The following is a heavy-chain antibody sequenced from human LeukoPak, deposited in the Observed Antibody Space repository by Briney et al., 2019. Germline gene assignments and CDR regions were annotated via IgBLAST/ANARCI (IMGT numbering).Heavy chain of an antibody. CDR3: ARAVHYDILTGWEYYFDY. CDR1: GYTFTSYG. CDR2: ISAYNGNT. J-gene: IGHJ4*02. V-gene: IGHV1-18*01. D-gene: IGHD3-9*01. Sequence: ASVKVSCKASGYTFTSYGISWVRQAPGQGLEWMGWISAYNGNTNYAQKHQGRITMTTDTSTSTAYMELRSLRSDDTAVYYCARAVHYDILTGWEYYFDYWGQGTLVTVSS.